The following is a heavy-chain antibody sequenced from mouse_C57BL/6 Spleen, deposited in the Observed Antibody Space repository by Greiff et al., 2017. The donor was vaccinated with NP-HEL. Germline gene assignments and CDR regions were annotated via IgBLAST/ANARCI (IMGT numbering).Heavy chain of an antibody. CDR2: IHPSDSDT. CDR3: AIKGTAQATFAY. Sequence: QVQLKQPGAELVKPGASVKVSCKASGYTFTSYWMHWVKQRPGQGLEWIGRIHPSDSDTNYNQKFKGKATLTVDKSSSTAYMQLSSLTSEDSAVYYCAIKGTAQATFAYWGQGTLVTVSA. V-gene: IGHV1-74*01. D-gene: IGHD3-2*02. J-gene: IGHJ3*01. CDR1: GYTFTSYW.